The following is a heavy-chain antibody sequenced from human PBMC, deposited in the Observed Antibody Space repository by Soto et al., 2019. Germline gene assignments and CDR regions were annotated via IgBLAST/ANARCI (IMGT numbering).Heavy chain of an antibody. Sequence: TLSLTCTVSGGSISSGGYYWSWIRQHPGKGLEWIGYIYYSGSTYYNPSLKSRVTISVDTSKNQFSLKLSSVTAADTAVYYCARVITMIVGPNYGMDVWGQGTTVTVSS. D-gene: IGHD3-22*01. CDR1: GGSISSGGYY. J-gene: IGHJ6*02. V-gene: IGHV4-31*03. CDR3: ARVITMIVGPNYGMDV. CDR2: IYYSGST.